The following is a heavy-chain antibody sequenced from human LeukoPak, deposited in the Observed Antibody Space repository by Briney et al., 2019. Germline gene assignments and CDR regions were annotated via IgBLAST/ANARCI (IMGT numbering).Heavy chain of an antibody. CDR3: ARQISDYYYYYIDV. CDR1: GGSFSGYY. V-gene: IGHV4-34*01. CDR2: INHSGST. D-gene: IGHD3-10*01. J-gene: IGHJ6*03. Sequence: SETLSLTCAVYGGSFSGYYWSWIRQPPGKGLEWIGEINHSGSTYYNPSLKSRVTISEDTSKNQFSLTLRSVTAADTAVYYCARQISDYYYYYIDVWGKGTTVTVSS.